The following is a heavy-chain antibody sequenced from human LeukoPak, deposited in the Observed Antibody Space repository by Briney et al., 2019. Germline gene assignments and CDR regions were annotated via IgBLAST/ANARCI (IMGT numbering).Heavy chain of an antibody. Sequence: PSETMSLTCTVSGGSISSYYWSWIRQPPGKGLEWIGYIYYSGSTNYNPSLKSRVTISVDTSKNQFSLKLSSVTAADTAVYYCARAANWVLFFDYWGQGTLVTVSS. V-gene: IGHV4-59*01. J-gene: IGHJ4*02. CDR2: IYYSGST. CDR1: GGSISSYY. D-gene: IGHD7-27*01. CDR3: ARAANWVLFFDY.